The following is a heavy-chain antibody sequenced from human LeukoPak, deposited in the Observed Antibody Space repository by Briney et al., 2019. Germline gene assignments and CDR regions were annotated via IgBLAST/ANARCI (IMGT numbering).Heavy chain of an antibody. D-gene: IGHD3-3*01. V-gene: IGHV4-34*01. Sequence: SETLSLTCAVYGGSFSGYYWSWIRQPPGKGLEWIGEINHSGSTNYNPSLKSRVTISVDTSKNQFSLKLSSVTAADTAVYYCARVPRQLRFFAQNYYGMDVWGQGTTVTASS. CDR2: INHSGST. J-gene: IGHJ6*02. CDR3: ARVPRQLRFFAQNYYGMDV. CDR1: GGSFSGYY.